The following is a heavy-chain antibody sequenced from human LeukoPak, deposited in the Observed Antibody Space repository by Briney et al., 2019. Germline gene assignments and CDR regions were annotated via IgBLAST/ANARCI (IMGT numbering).Heavy chain of an antibody. CDR3: VRELGQVAANPLFDH. V-gene: IGHV3-23*01. D-gene: IGHD6-13*01. CDR1: GFTFSSYA. CDR2: ISGRGASK. J-gene: IGHJ4*02. Sequence: PGGSLRLSCAASGFTFSSYAMSWVRQAPGKGLEWVSGISGRGASKYYADSVKGRFTISRGNSKNTLYLQMNSLRAEDTAIYYCVRELGQVAANPLFDHWGQGTLVTVSS.